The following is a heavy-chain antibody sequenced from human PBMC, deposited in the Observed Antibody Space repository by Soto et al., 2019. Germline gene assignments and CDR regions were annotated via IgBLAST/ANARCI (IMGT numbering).Heavy chain of an antibody. CDR1: GGTFSNYA. CDR3: ARVRSGTYFGVYYNGMDV. Sequence: QVQLVQSASEVKKPGSSAKVSCKASGGTFSNYAFSWVRQAPGQGLEWMGGIIPMIGTANYAEKFQGRVTITADASTSTVYMELSRLRSEDTALYYCARVRSGTYFGVYYNGMDVWGQGTAVTVSS. J-gene: IGHJ6*02. CDR2: IIPMIGTA. V-gene: IGHV1-69*01. D-gene: IGHD1-26*01.